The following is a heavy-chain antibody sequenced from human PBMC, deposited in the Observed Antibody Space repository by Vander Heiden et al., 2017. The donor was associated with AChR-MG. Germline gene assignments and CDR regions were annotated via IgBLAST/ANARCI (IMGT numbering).Heavy chain of an antibody. V-gene: IGHV4-31*03. Sequence: QVQLQESGPGLVKPSQTLSLTCTVSGGSISSGGSYWSWIRQHPGKGLEWIGYIYYSGSTYYNPSLKSRVTISVDTSKNQFSLKLSSVTAADTAVYYCARDLGYTTSRLNAFDIWGQGTMVTVSS. CDR2: IYYSGST. CDR1: GGSISSGGSY. J-gene: IGHJ3*02. D-gene: IGHD6-13*01. CDR3: ARDLGYTTSRLNAFDI.